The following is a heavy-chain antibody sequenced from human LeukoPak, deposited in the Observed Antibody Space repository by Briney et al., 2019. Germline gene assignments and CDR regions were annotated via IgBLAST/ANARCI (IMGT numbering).Heavy chain of an antibody. Sequence: GGSLRLSCAASGFTFSSYSMNWVRQAPGKGLEWVSSITSSSSHIYYADSVKGRFTISRDNAKNSLYLQMNSLRDEDTVVYNCARAQDGAMVTAFDYWGQGTLVTVSS. V-gene: IGHV3-21*01. J-gene: IGHJ4*02. CDR3: ARAQDGAMVTAFDY. CDR2: ITSSSSHI. D-gene: IGHD5-18*01. CDR1: GFTFSSYS.